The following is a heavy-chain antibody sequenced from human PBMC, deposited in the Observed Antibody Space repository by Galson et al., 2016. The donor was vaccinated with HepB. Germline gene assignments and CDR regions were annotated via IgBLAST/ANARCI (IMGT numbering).Heavy chain of an antibody. CDR1: GGSVNSSSYY. D-gene: IGHD4-23*01. CDR3: ARDDPGGGKLDY. CDR2: VYYNGKK. V-gene: IGHV4-39*02. Sequence: SETLSLTCSVSGGSVNSSSYYWGWIRQPPGKGLEWLGSVYYNGKKYYNPSLKSRVTNSADKTKNQFSLKLSTVTAAGTAVYYCARDDPGGGKLDYWGQGTLVTVSS. J-gene: IGHJ4*02.